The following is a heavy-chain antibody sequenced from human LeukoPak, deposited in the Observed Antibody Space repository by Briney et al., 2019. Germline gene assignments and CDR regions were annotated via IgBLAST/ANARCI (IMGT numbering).Heavy chain of an antibody. CDR3: ARGRYGDYTD. D-gene: IGHD4-17*01. CDR2: IRDKDWRGTR. CDR1: GFPFSEHP. Sequence: PGGSLRLSCTGSGFPFSEHPITWLRQAPGKGLEWIGFIRDKDWRGTRQYAPSVKGRFTISRDDSKSMAYLQMDSLRIEDTAIYYCARGRYGDYTDWGQGTLVVVSS. V-gene: IGHV3-49*03. J-gene: IGHJ4*02.